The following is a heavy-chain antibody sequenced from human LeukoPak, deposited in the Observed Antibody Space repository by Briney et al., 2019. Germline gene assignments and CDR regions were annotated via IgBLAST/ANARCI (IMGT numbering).Heavy chain of an antibody. Sequence: PGGSLRLSCAASGFTFSSYSMNWVRQAPGKGLEWVSSISSSSSYIYYADSVKGRFTISRDNAKNSLYLQMNSLRAEDTAVYYCARVFTGSGSCYEGVFDYWGQGTLVTVSS. D-gene: IGHD3-10*01. CDR2: ISSSSSYI. CDR3: ARVFTGSGSCYEGVFDY. J-gene: IGHJ4*02. CDR1: GFTFSSYS. V-gene: IGHV3-21*01.